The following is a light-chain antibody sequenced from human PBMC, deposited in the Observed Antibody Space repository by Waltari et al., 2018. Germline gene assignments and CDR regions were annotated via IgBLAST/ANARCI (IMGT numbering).Light chain of an antibody. Sequence: DIVMTQTPLSLPVSPGEPASISCRSSQSLLRSNGNTYLFWYLQKPGQSPQLLIYFVSNRASGVPDRFSGSGSGTDFTLKISREEAEDVGVYYCMQGMQLPYSFGQGTKVEIK. CDR2: FVS. J-gene: IGKJ2*03. CDR1: QSLLRSNGNTY. CDR3: MQGMQLPYS. V-gene: IGKV2D-29*02.